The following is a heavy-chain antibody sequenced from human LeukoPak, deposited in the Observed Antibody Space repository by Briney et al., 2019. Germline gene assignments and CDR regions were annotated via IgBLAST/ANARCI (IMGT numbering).Heavy chain of an antibody. Sequence: PVGSLRLSCAASGFTFSNAWMSCVRQAAGKGGEWVGRIKSKTDGGTTDYAAPVKGRFAISRGDSKNALYLQMNSLKTEDTAVYYCTTPWGSYYHWGQGTLVTVSS. CDR3: TTPWGSYYH. D-gene: IGHD1-26*01. J-gene: IGHJ4*02. CDR2: IKSKTDGGTT. V-gene: IGHV3-15*01. CDR1: GFTFSNAW.